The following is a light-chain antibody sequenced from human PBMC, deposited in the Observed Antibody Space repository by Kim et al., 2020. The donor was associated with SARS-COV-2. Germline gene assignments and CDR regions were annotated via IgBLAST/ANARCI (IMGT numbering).Light chain of an antibody. J-gene: IGLJ2*01. CDR2: QGK. V-gene: IGLV3-1*01. Sequence: GSPGQTASIIGSGDKLGDKYASWYQQKPGQSPVVVIYQGKNRPSGIPERFSGSSSGNTATLTISETQAMDEADYYCQAWDSNTVVFGGGTRLTVL. CDR3: QAWDSNTVV. CDR1: KLGDKY.